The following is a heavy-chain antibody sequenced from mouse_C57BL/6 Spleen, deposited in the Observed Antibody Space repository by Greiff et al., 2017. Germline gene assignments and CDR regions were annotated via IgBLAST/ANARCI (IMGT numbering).Heavy chain of an antibody. J-gene: IGHJ2*01. CDR1: GFTFSSYA. CDR2: ISDGGSYT. Sequence: EVQLVESGGGLVRPGGSLKLSCAASGFTFSSYAMSWVRQTPEKRLEWVATISDGGSYTYYPDNVKGRFTISRDNAKNNLYLQMSHLKSEDTAMYYCARDPKYYGSPYFDYWGQGTTLTVSS. CDR3: ARDPKYYGSPYFDY. V-gene: IGHV5-4*01. D-gene: IGHD1-1*01.